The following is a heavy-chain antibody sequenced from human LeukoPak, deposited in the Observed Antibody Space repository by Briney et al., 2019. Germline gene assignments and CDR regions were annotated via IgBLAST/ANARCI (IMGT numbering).Heavy chain of an antibody. Sequence: SETLSLTCTVSGDSISSYYWSWIRQPPGKGLEWIGSIYSGGSTFYTPSLKSRVAISVDTSKNHFSLRLSSVTAADTAVYYCANADRYCSSGSCPVPDAFDFWGQGTMVTVSS. CDR1: GDSISSYY. J-gene: IGHJ3*01. CDR2: IYSGGST. V-gene: IGHV4-59*05. CDR3: ANADRYCSSGSCPVPDAFDF. D-gene: IGHD2-15*01.